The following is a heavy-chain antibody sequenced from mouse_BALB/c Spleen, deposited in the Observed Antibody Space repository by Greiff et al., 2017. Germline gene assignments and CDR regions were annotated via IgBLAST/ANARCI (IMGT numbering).Heavy chain of an antibody. V-gene: IGHV2-9*02. Sequence: VQGVESGPGLVAPSQSLSITCTVSGFSLTSYGVHWVRQPPGKGLEWLGVIWAGGSTNYNSALMSRLSISKDNSKSQVFLKMNSLQTDDTAMYYFARERAIGDVYSGKDWYFAVWGAGTTVTVSS. D-gene: IGHD2-3*01. CDR3: ARERAIGDVYSGKDWYFAV. CDR1: GFSLTSYG. J-gene: IGHJ1*01. CDR2: IWAGGST.